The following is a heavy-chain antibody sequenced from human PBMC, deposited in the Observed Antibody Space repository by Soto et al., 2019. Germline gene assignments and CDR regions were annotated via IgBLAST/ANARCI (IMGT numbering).Heavy chain of an antibody. CDR3: AREDSCMITLDY. J-gene: IGHJ4*01. CDR2: VYYTRST. V-gene: IGHV4-59*01. D-gene: IGHD3-22*01. Sequence: SEPLTLTLTVSGGSISTYYWTWIRQTPGEGLEWLGYVYYTRSTNDNHSLKSRLTRSVDTHKIQFSLDLSSVTAADTAGYYRAREDSCMITLDYWGHGTLVTVSS. CDR1: GGSISTYY.